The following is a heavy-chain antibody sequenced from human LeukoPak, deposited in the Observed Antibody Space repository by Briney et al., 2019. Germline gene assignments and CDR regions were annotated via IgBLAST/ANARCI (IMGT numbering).Heavy chain of an antibody. CDR2: ITSNGGRT. CDR3: ARGAASGGYDY. CDR1: GFIFSDYD. Sequence: GVSLRLSCAASGFIFSDYDVHWVRQAPGKGLEFVSAITSNGGRTFYANSVKCRFTISRDNSKNALYLQMDSLRADDMAVYYCARGAASGGYDYWGQGALVTVSS. V-gene: IGHV3-64*01. J-gene: IGHJ4*02. D-gene: IGHD3-10*01.